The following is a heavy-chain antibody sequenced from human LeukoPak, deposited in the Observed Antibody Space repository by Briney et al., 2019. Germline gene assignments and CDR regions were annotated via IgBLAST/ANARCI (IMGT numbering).Heavy chain of an antibody. D-gene: IGHD5-24*01. CDR3: ARLDASRRDGYNSNYFDY. Sequence: GGSLRLSCAASGFTFSSYSMNWVRQAPGKGLEWVSSISSSSSYIYYADSVKGRFTISRDNAKNSLDLQMNSLRVEDTAVYYCARLDASRRDGYNSNYFDYWGQGTLVTVSS. J-gene: IGHJ4*02. CDR1: GFTFSSYS. CDR2: ISSSSSYI. V-gene: IGHV3-21*01.